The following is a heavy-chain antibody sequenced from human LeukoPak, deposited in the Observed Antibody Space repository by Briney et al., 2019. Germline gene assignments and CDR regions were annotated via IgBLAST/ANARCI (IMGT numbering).Heavy chain of an antibody. CDR1: GFSFSSYR. CDR3: ARDRPYCSDSTCYSDAFDL. Sequence: PGGSLRLSCAASGFSFSSYRMNWVRQAPGKGLEWVSYISSSGSTIYYADSVKGRFTISRDDAKNSLYLQMNSLRAEDTAVYYCARDRPYCSDSTCYSDAFDLWAKGQWSPSLQ. CDR2: ISSSGSTI. D-gene: IGHD2-15*01. J-gene: IGHJ3*01. V-gene: IGHV3-48*04.